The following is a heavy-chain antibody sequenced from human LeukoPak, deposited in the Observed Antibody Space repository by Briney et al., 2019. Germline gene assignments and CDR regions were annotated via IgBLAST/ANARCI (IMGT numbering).Heavy chain of an antibody. CDR3: ARSGRVWGSYRYTLDY. J-gene: IGHJ4*02. V-gene: IGHV1-2*02. Sequence: ASVKVSCKASGYTFTGYYMRWVRQAPGQGLEWMGWINPNSGGTNYAQKFQGRVTMTRDTSISTAYMELSRLRSDDTAVYYCARSGRVWGSYRYTLDYWGQGTLVTVSS. CDR1: GYTFTGYY. D-gene: IGHD3-16*02. CDR2: INPNSGGT.